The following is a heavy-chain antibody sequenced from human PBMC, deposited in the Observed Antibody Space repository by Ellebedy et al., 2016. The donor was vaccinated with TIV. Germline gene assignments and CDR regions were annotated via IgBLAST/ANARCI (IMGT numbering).Heavy chain of an antibody. J-gene: IGHJ4*02. V-gene: IGHV3-53*01. CDR2: VYSGGST. CDR3: ASNGDKGY. Sequence: GGSLRLXXAASGFTVSNNYMNWVRQAPGKGLEWVSLVYSGGSTHYADSVRGRFTISRDYSKNTLYLQMNSLRAEDTAVYYCASNGDKGYWGQGTLVIVSS. CDR1: GFTVSNNY. D-gene: IGHD4-23*01.